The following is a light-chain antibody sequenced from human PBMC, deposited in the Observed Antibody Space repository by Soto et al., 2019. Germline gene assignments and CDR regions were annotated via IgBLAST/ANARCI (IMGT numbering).Light chain of an antibody. CDR2: DAS. V-gene: IGKV1-5*01. J-gene: IGKJ1*01. CDR1: QSVRSW. CDR3: QQFKDYVWT. Sequence: DIQMTQSPSTLSASVGDRVTITCRASQSVRSWLAWYQQKPGRAPKFLIYDASSLESGVPSRFSGSGSGTEFTLIISNLQPDDFATYYCQQFKDYVWTFGQGTKVDIK.